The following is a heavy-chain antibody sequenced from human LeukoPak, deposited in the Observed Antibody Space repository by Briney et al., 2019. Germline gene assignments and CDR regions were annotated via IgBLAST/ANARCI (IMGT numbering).Heavy chain of an antibody. CDR3: ARVAARYVGMDV. V-gene: IGHV4-30-4*01. D-gene: IGHD6-6*01. CDR1: GGSISSGDYY. CDR2: IYYSGST. Sequence: SQTLSLTCTVSGGSISSGDYYWSWIRQPPGKGLEWIGYIYYSGSTHYNPSLKSRVAISVDMSKSQFSLSLSSVTAADTAVYYCARVAARYVGMDVWGQGTTVTVSS. J-gene: IGHJ6*02.